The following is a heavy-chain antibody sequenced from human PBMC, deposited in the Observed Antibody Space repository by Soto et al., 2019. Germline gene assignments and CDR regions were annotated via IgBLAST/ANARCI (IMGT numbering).Heavy chain of an antibody. CDR3: TSGAPRPYYYDSSGYYSKYFDY. CDR1: GFTFSDYY. V-gene: IGHV3-11*01. CDR2: ISSSGSTI. Sequence: PGGSLRLSCAASGFTFSDYYMSWIRQAPGKGLEWVSYISSSGSTIYYADSVKGRFTISRDNAKNSLYLQMNSLRAEDTAVYYCTSGAPRPYYYDSSGYYSKYFDYWGQGTLVTVSS. J-gene: IGHJ4*02. D-gene: IGHD3-22*01.